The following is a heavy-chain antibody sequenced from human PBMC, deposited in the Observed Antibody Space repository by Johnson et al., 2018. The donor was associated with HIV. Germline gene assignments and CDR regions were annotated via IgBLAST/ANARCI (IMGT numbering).Heavy chain of an antibody. Sequence: MQLVESGGGVVRPGGSLRLSCAASVFTFGDYGMSWVRQVPGKGLEWVSGINWNGGSTGYADSVKGRFPISRDNAKNSLYLQMNSLTVEDTALYYCARADRDSGTYHDAFDIWGQGTMVTVSS. D-gene: IGHD1-26*01. CDR2: INWNGGST. J-gene: IGHJ3*02. CDR3: ARADRDSGTYHDAFDI. CDR1: VFTFGDYG. V-gene: IGHV3-20*04.